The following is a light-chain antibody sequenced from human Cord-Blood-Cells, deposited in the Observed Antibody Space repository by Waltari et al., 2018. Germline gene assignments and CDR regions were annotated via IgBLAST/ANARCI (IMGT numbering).Light chain of an antibody. Sequence: QSALTQPASVSGSPGQSITISCTGTSSDVGGYNYVSWYQQHPGKASKLMMCDVSNRPSGVSNRFSGSTSGNTASLTISGLQAEDEADYYCSSYTSSSTWVFGGGTKLTVL. V-gene: IGLV2-14*03. CDR1: SSDVGGYNY. CDR2: DVS. CDR3: SSYTSSSTWV. J-gene: IGLJ3*02.